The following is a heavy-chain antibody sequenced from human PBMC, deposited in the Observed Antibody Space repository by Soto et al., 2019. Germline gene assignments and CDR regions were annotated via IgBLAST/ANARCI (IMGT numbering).Heavy chain of an antibody. CDR1: GGSISSHS. Sequence: SETLSLTCTVSGGSISSHSWSWIRQPPGKGLEFIGYVYHSGSANYNPSLKSRVTLSVDLSKNQFSLRLTSVTAADTAVYYCARLNFSNWLDPWGQGALVTVSS. J-gene: IGHJ5*02. CDR2: VYHSGSA. CDR3: ARLNFSNWLDP. V-gene: IGHV4-59*11.